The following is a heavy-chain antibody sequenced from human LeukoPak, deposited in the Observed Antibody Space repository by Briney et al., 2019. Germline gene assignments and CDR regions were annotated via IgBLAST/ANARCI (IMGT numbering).Heavy chain of an antibody. Sequence: SETLSLTCTVSGGSISSGDYYWSWIRQPPGKGLEWIGYIYYSGSTYYNPSLKSRVTISVDTSKNQFSLKLSPVTAADTAVYYCARDGILNWFDPWGQGTLVTVSS. CDR2: IYYSGST. V-gene: IGHV4-30-4*01. CDR3: ARDGILNWFDP. J-gene: IGHJ5*02. CDR1: GGSISSGDYY. D-gene: IGHD1-26*01.